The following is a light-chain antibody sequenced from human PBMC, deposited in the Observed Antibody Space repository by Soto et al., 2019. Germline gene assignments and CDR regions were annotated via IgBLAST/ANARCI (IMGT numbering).Light chain of an antibody. CDR3: QSYDSSLSVWV. CDR2: GNT. V-gene: IGLV1-40*01. CDR1: SSNIGAGYD. Sequence: QAVVTQPPSVSGAPGQRVTISCTGSSSNIGAGYDVHWYQHLPGSAPKLFIYGNTNRPSGVPDRFSGSKSGTSASLAITGLQAEDEADYYCQSYDSSLSVWVFGGGTKLTVL. J-gene: IGLJ3*02.